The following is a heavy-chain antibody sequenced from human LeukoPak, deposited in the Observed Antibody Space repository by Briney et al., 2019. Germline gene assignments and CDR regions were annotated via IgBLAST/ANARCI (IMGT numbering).Heavy chain of an antibody. V-gene: IGHV4-59*01. CDR2: IYYIGST. CDR3: ARDPAVVAAGGYYYYGMDV. J-gene: IGHJ6*02. CDR1: GGSISSYY. Sequence: SETLSLACTVSGGSISSYYWSWIRQPPGKGLEWIGSIYYIGSTNYNPSLKSGVTRSVTTSKNQFSLKLSSVNAADAGVYYCARDPAVVAAGGYYYYGMDVRGQGTTVTVSS. D-gene: IGHD2-15*01.